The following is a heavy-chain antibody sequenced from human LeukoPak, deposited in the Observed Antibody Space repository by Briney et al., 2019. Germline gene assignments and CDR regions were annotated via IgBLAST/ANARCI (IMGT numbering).Heavy chain of an antibody. CDR1: GFTFSSYG. CDR2: IRYDGSHK. V-gene: IGHV3-30*02. D-gene: IGHD3-22*01. CDR3: ARGWHSSGDHPSDY. J-gene: IGHJ4*02. Sequence: GGSLRLSCAASGFTFSSYGMHWVRQAPGKGLEWVAFIRYDGSHKYYADSVKGRFTISRDNSKNTLYLQMNSLRAEDTAVYYCARGWHSSGDHPSDYWGQGTLVTVSS.